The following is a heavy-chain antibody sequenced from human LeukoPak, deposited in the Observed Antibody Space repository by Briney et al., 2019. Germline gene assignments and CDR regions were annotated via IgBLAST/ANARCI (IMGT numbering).Heavy chain of an antibody. D-gene: IGHD5-12*01. Sequence: ASVKVSCKASGYTFTGYYMHWVRQAPGQGLEWMGWINPNSGGTNYAQKFQGRVTMTRDTSISTAYMELSRLRSDDTAVYYCARDLPDIVATNDNRFDPWGQGTLVTVSS. CDR1: GYTFTGYY. CDR3: ARDLPDIVATNDNRFDP. J-gene: IGHJ5*02. CDR2: INPNSGGT. V-gene: IGHV1-2*02.